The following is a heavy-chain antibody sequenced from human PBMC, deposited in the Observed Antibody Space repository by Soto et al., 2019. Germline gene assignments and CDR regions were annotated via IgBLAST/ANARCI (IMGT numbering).Heavy chain of an antibody. D-gene: IGHD2-15*01. J-gene: IGHJ4*01. CDR1: AFTFSNYT. CDR2: ISGSGGSP. V-gene: IGHV3-23*01. CDR3: TKARCSGDTCYVPDY. Sequence: EVQVLESGGGLVQPGGSLRLSCADSAFTFSNYTVAWVRQAPGKGLEWVSSISGSGGSPYYADSVQGRFTISRDNYKNTVSLQMNSLRAEDTATYYCTKARCSGDTCYVPDYWGHGTLVIVSS.